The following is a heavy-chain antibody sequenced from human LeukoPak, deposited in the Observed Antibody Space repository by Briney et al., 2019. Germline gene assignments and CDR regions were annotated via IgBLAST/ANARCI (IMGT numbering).Heavy chain of an antibody. Sequence: GASVKVSCKASGGTFSSYAISWVRQAPGQGLEWMGGIIPIFGTANYAQKFQGRVTITADKSTSTAYMELSSLRSEDTAVYYCARDPPQYYDYGDSPSQDEYYYYMDVWGKGTTVTVSS. CDR2: IIPIFGTA. CDR3: ARDPPQYYDYGDSPSQDEYYYYMDV. D-gene: IGHD4-17*01. V-gene: IGHV1-69*06. CDR1: GGTFSSYA. J-gene: IGHJ6*03.